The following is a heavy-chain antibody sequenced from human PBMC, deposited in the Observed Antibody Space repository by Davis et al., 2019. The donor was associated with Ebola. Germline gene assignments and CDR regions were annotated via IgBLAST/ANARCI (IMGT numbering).Heavy chain of an antibody. D-gene: IGHD4-17*01. CDR2: VRSHGSDD. J-gene: IGHJ4*02. CDR1: EFTFSGYA. V-gene: IGHV3-30*02. Sequence: GGSLRLSCAASEFTFSGYAMSWVRPAPGKGLEWVAFVRSHGSDDHYADSVKGRFTISRDNSKSTLYLQMNSLRAEDTAVYYCAKSVTIPLWSPDYWGQGTLVTVSS. CDR3: AKSVTIPLWSPDY.